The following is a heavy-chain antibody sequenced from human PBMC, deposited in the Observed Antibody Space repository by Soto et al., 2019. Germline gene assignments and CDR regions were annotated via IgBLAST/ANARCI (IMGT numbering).Heavy chain of an antibody. J-gene: IGHJ5*02. D-gene: IGHD2-21*01. V-gene: IGHV1-2*02. CDR3: ARDLVPNPYCGGECYSA. Sequence: ASVKVSCHDSGYTFTGYSIPCVRQAPGQGLEWMGWINPNSGGTNYAQKFQGRVTMTRDTSISTAYMELSRLRSDDTAVYYCARDLVPNPYCGGECYSAWGQGTLVTVSS. CDR1: GYTFTGYS. CDR2: INPNSGGT.